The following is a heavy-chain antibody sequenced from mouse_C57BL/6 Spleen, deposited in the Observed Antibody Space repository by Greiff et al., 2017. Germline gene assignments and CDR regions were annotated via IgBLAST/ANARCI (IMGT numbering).Heavy chain of an antibody. CDR3: AREGVITTVVAKGNYYAMDY. CDR1: GYTFTSYW. V-gene: IGHV1-55*01. Sequence: QVQLQQPGAELVKPGASVKMSCKASGYTFTSYWITWVKQRPGQGLEWIGDIYPGSGSTNYNEKFKSKATLTVDTSSSTAYMQLSSLTSEDSAVYYCAREGVITTVVAKGNYYAMDYWGQGTSVTVSS. D-gene: IGHD1-1*01. J-gene: IGHJ4*01. CDR2: IYPGSGST.